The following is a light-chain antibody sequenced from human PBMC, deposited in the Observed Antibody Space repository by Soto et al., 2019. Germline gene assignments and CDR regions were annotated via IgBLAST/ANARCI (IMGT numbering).Light chain of an antibody. CDR3: QQYNTYPLT. V-gene: IGKV1-5*01. J-gene: IGKJ4*01. CDR1: QTISNW. CDR2: DAS. Sequence: DIQMTQSPSTLSASVGDRVTITCRASQTISNWLAWYQQKPGKAPKVLIFDASTLDGGVPSRFSGRRSGTDFTLTISSLQPSDFATYYCQQYNTYPLTFGGGTKVDSK.